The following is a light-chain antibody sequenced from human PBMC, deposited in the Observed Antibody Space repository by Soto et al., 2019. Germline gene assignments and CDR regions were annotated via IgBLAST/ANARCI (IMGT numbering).Light chain of an antibody. CDR3: QQYGGSPRT. V-gene: IGKV3-20*01. CDR2: DAS. CDR1: QTVSITY. J-gene: IGKJ1*01. Sequence: VLTQSPGTLSLSPGESATLSCRASQTVSITYLAWYQQKPGQPPRLLIYDASTRATGIPARFGGGGSGTDFTLTISRLEPEDFAVYYCQQYGGSPRTFGQGTKVDIK.